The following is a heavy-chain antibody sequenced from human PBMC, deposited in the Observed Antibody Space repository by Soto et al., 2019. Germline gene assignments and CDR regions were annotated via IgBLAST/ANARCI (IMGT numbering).Heavy chain of an antibody. V-gene: IGHV3-33*01. CDR3: ARDGLGRTTFFGYFDY. CDR1: GISFNTVG. J-gene: IGHJ4*02. CDR2: LRHDGSHI. Sequence: QVQMVESGGGVVQPGTSLRLSCVASGISFNTVGMHWVRQAPGKGLEWVAVLRHDGSHIYYTDSVKGRFTISRDNSKNTVYLQMNSLRVEDTAVYYCARDGLGRTTFFGYFDYWGQSTLVTVS. D-gene: IGHD3-9*01.